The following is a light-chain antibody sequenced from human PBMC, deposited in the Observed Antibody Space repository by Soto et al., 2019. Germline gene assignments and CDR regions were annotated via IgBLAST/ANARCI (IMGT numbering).Light chain of an antibody. CDR1: QSIINW. J-gene: IGKJ1*01. CDR3: QHYNSYSEA. CDR2: KAS. Sequence: DIQMTQSPSTLSASVGDRVTITCRASQSIINWLGWYQQKPGKAPKLLIYKASTLKSGVPSRFSGSGSGTEFTLTISSLQPDDFATYYCQHYNSYSEAFGQGTKV. V-gene: IGKV1-5*03.